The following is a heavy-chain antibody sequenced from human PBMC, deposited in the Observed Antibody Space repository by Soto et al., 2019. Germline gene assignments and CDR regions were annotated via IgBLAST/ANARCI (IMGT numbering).Heavy chain of an antibody. CDR2: ISYDGSNK. CDR1: GFTFSSYG. V-gene: IGHV3-30*18. J-gene: IGHJ1*01. CDR3: AKDLGV. D-gene: IGHD2-8*01. Sequence: QVQLVESGGGVVQPGRSLRLSCAASGFTFSSYGMHWVRQAPGKGLEWVAVISYDGSNKYYADSVKGRFTISRDNSNNTLYLQMNSLRAEDTAVYYCAKDLGVWGQGTLVTVSS.